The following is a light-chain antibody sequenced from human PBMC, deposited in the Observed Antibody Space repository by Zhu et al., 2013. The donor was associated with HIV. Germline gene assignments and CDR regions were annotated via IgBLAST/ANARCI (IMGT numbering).Light chain of an antibody. J-gene: IGKJ1*01. CDR3: XXTPRT. V-gene: IGKV3-11*01. CDR2: DAS. Sequence: EIVLTQSPATLSLSPGERATLSCRASQSVSSYLAWYQQKPGQAPRLLIYDASNRATGIPARFSGSGSGTDFTLTISSLXQIXVQLSAKXXTPRTFGQGTKVEIK. CDR1: QSVSSY.